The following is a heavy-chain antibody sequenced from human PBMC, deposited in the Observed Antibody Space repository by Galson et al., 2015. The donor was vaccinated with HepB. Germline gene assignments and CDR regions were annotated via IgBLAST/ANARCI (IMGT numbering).Heavy chain of an antibody. CDR2: MNPNSGNT. Sequence: SVKVSCKPSGYTLTSYDINWLRKASGRGLEWMGWMNPNSGNTGSAQKSQGRVTMTRKTSISTAYIELSSLRSEDTAVYYCARGGRGLSCDSSCYYRRYYYYGMDVWGQGTTVTVSS. D-gene: IGHD3-22*01. CDR3: ARGGRGLSCDSSCYYRRYYYYGMDV. V-gene: IGHV1-8*01. CDR1: GYTLTSYD. J-gene: IGHJ6*02.